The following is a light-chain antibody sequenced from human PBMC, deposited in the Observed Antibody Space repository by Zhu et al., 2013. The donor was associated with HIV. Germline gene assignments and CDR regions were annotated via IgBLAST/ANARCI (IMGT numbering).Light chain of an antibody. CDR2: AAS. CDR1: QSISSY. V-gene: IGKV1-39*01. CDR3: QQFKGYPLT. Sequence: DIQMTQSPSSLSASVGDRVTITCRASQSISSYLNWYQQKPGKAPKLLIYAASSLQSGVPSRFSGSGSGTDFTLTISSLQLEDFATYYCQQFKGYPLTFGGGTKVEIK. J-gene: IGKJ4*01.